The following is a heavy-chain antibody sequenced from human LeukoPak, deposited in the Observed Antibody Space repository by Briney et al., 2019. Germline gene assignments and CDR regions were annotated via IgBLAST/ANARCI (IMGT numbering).Heavy chain of an antibody. D-gene: IGHD3-22*01. Sequence: GGSLRLSCAASRFTFSSYGMSWVRQAPGKGLEWVSAISGSGGSTNYADSVKGRFTISRDNSKNTLYLQMNSLRAEDTAVYYCAMGLDSTGYHAFDIWGQGTMVTVSS. J-gene: IGHJ3*02. CDR1: RFTFSSYG. CDR2: ISGSGGST. V-gene: IGHV3-23*01. CDR3: AMGLDSTGYHAFDI.